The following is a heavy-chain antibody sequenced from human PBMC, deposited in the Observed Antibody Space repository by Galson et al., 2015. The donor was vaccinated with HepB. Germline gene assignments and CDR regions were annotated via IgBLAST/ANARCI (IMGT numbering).Heavy chain of an antibody. CDR3: ARGAVPAAMPADY. J-gene: IGHJ4*02. CDR1: GYTFTGYY. D-gene: IGHD2-2*01. V-gene: IGHV1-2*04. CDR2: INPNSGGT. Sequence: SVKVSCKASGYTFTGYYMHWVRQAPGQGLEWMGWINPNSGGTNYAQKFQGWVTMTRDTSISTAYMELSRLRSDDTAVYYCARGAVPAAMPADYWGQGTLVTVSS.